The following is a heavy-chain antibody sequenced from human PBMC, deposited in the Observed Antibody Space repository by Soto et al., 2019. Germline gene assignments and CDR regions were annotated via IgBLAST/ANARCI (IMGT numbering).Heavy chain of an antibody. CDR2: ISGSGGST. V-gene: IGHV3-23*01. CDR1: GFTFSSYA. Sequence: PRLSCAASGFTFSSYAMSWVRQAPGKGLEWVSAISGSGGSTYYADSVKGRFTISRDNSKNTLYLQMNSLRAEDTAVYYCAKDYYDSSGYYYRLGAFDIWGQGTMVTVSS. CDR3: AKDYYDSSGYYYRLGAFDI. J-gene: IGHJ3*02. D-gene: IGHD3-22*01.